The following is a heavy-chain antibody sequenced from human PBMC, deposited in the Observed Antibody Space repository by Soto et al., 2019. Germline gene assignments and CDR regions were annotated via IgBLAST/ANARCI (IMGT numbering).Heavy chain of an antibody. V-gene: IGHV4-61*01. CDR2: IYYSGST. CDR1: GSSISSGSYS. Sequence: PSETLSLTCSVSGSSISSGSYSWRWIRQPPGAGLEWIGYIYYSGSTNYNPSLKSRVTISVDTSKNQFSLKLSSVTAADTAVYYCARDSGLLWFGESAPSMDYGMDVWGQGTTVT. J-gene: IGHJ6*02. D-gene: IGHD3-10*01. CDR3: ARDSGLLWFGESAPSMDYGMDV.